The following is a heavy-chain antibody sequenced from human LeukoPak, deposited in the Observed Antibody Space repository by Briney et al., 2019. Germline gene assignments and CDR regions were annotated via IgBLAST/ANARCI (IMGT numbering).Heavy chain of an antibody. J-gene: IGHJ4*02. D-gene: IGHD3-3*01. V-gene: IGHV3-21*01. Sequence: GGSLRLSCAASRFTFSDFGMNWVRQAPGKGLEWVSSTSSKSRYVYYADSVKGRFTISRDNAENSLYLQMNSLRVEDSAVYYCTRQYYDFWSGFYTADYYFDYWGQGTLVTVSS. CDR2: TSSKSRYV. CDR3: TRQYYDFWSGFYTADYYFDY. CDR1: RFTFSDFG.